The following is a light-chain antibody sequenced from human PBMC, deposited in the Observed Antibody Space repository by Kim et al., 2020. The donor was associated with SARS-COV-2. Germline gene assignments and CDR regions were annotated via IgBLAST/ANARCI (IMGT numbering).Light chain of an antibody. V-gene: IGKV3-15*01. CDR3: QQYNNWPPYT. Sequence: VSPGERATLSCRASQTVNNNLAWYQQKPGQAPRLVIYHASTRASGIPARFSGSGSGTDFSLTISSLQSEDFAVYYCQQYNNWPPYTFGQGTKLEI. CDR2: HAS. J-gene: IGKJ2*01. CDR1: QTVNNN.